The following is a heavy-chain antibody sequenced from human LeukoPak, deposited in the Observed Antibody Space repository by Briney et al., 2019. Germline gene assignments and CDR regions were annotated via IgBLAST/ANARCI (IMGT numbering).Heavy chain of an antibody. D-gene: IGHD5-18*01. CDR2: IYSGGST. Sequence: GGSLRLSCAASGFTVSSNYMSWVRQAPGKGLEWVSVIYSGGSTYYADSVKGRFTISRGNSKNTLYLQMNSLRAEDTAVYYCVTEGYGYGHHSFDIWGQGTVVSVSS. CDR1: GFTVSSNY. V-gene: IGHV3-53*01. J-gene: IGHJ3*02. CDR3: VTEGYGYGHHSFDI.